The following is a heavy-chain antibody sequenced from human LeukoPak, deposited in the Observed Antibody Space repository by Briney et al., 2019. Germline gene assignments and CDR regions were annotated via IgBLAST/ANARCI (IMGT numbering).Heavy chain of an antibody. D-gene: IGHD3-3*01. CDR2: IYYSGGT. CDR3: ARERFLEWLPPLYYMDV. Sequence: SDTLSLIYTVSGYSISYGYYWGWIRQPPGKGLDWIGSIYYSGGTYYDPSLKSRVTISVDTSKNQFSLKLSSVTAADTAVYYCARERFLEWLPPLYYMDVWGKGTTVTVSS. CDR1: GYSISYGYY. V-gene: IGHV4-38-2*02. J-gene: IGHJ6*03.